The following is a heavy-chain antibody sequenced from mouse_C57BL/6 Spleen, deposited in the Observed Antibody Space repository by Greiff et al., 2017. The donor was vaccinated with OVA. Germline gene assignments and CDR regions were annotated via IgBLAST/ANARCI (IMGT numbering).Heavy chain of an antibody. Sequence: VQLQQPGAELVRPGTSVKLSCKASGYTFTSYWMHWVKQRPGKGLEWIGVIDPSDSYTNYNQKFKGKATLTVDTSSSTAYMQLSSLTSEDSAVYYCARGAQATDYWGQGTTLTVSS. CDR3: ARGAQATDY. J-gene: IGHJ2*01. CDR2: IDPSDSYT. V-gene: IGHV1-59*01. CDR1: GYTFTSYW. D-gene: IGHD3-2*02.